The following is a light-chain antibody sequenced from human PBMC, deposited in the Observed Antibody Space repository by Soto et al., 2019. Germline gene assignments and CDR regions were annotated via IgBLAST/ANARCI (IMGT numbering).Light chain of an antibody. CDR2: AAS. V-gene: IGKV1-39*01. CDR3: QQSYSVPFT. J-gene: IGKJ5*01. CDR1: LSVRNY. Sequence: DIQLTQSPSSLSASVGDRVTISCRASLSVRNYLSWYQWKPGKTPSLLIYAASSLHSGVPSRFSGSASGADFTLTINNLHPDDFATYYCQQSYSVPFTFGQGTRLQLK.